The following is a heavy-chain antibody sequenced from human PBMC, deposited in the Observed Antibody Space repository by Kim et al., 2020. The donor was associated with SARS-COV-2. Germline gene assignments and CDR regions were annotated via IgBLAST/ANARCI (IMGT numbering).Heavy chain of an antibody. V-gene: IGHV4-34*01. CDR2: LTHSGST. D-gene: IGHD2-15*01. CDR1: GGPLSSYY. Sequence: SETLSLTCTVHGGPLSSYYWAWIRQPPGKGLEWIGELTHSGSTNYNPSLKSRITISVDTSKNQFSLKLTSVTAADTAMYYCARSVGGFDYWGQGTLVTVSS. CDR3: ARSVGGFDY. J-gene: IGHJ4*02.